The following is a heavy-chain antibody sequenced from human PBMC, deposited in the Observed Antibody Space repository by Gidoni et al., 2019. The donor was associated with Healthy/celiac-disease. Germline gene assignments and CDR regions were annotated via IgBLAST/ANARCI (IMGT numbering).Heavy chain of an antibody. J-gene: IGHJ4*02. CDR3: ARARGYSGGYFDY. V-gene: IGHV3-21*01. CDR2: ISSSSSYI. CDR1: GFTFSSYS. D-gene: IGHD5-12*01. Sequence: EVQLVESGGGLVKPGGSLRLSWAASGFTFSSYSMTWVRQAPGKGLEWVSSISSSSSYIYYADSVKGRFTISRDNAKNSLYLQMNSLRAEDTAVYYCARARGYSGGYFDYWGQGTLVTVSS.